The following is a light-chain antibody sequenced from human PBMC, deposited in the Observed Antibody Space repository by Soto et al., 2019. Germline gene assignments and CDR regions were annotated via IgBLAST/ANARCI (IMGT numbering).Light chain of an antibody. J-gene: IGKJ1*01. V-gene: IGKV1-39*01. CDR2: AAS. CDR3: QQTYSAPRT. Sequence: DIQMTQSPSSLSASVGERVPINCRASQSISSYLNWYQQKPGQAPKLLISAASSLQSGVPSRFSGSGSGTDFTLIISSLQPEDFATYYCQQTYSAPRTFGQGTKV. CDR1: QSISSY.